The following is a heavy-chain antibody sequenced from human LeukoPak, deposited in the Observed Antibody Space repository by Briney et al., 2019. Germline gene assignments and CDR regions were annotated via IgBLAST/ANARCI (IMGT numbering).Heavy chain of an antibody. D-gene: IGHD6-19*01. CDR2: IDQNGRNR. J-gene: IGHJ4*02. CDR3: ARDRSSGCDY. Sequence: GGSLRLSCAASGSTFTNYWMTWVRQAPGKGLEWVANIDQNGRNRYCVDSVKGRFTISRDNAKNSLFLQMNSLRAEDRAVYYCARDRSSGCDYWGQGILVTVAS. CDR1: GSTFTNYW. V-gene: IGHV3-7*01.